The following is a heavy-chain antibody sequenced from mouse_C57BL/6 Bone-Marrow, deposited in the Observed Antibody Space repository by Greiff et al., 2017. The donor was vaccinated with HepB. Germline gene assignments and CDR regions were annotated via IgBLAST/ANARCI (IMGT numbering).Heavy chain of an antibody. V-gene: IGHV1-85*01. CDR1: GYTFTSYD. CDR3: ARSDDYDWFAY. Sequence: VQLQQSGPELVKPGASVKLSCKASGYTFTSYDINWVKQRPGPGLEWIGWIYPRDGSTKYNEKFKGKATLTVDTSSSTAYMELHSLTSEDSAVYFCARSDDYDWFAYWGQGTLVTVSA. CDR2: IYPRDGST. D-gene: IGHD2-4*01. J-gene: IGHJ3*01.